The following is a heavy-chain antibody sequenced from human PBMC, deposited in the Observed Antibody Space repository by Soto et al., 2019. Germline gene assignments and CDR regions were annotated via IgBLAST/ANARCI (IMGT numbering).Heavy chain of an antibody. CDR1: GFSLSTTGVG. Sequence: QITLKESGPTLVKPTQTLTLTCTFSGFSLSTTGVGVGWIRQPPGKALEWLALIYWDDDKRYNPSLKSRLTISKDNSKHQVVLTMTNMDPVDTATYYCVQSRCGGDCLQSYSSHSYYGLDVWGQGTTVTVSS. CDR2: IYWDDDK. D-gene: IGHD2-21*02. J-gene: IGHJ6*02. V-gene: IGHV2-5*02. CDR3: VQSRCGGDCLQSYSSHSYYGLDV.